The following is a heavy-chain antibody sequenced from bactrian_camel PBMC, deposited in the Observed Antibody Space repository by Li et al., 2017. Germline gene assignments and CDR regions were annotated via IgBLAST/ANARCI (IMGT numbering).Heavy chain of an antibody. Sequence: VQLVESGGGLVQPGGSLRLSCAASGFTFSTYAMSWVRQAPGKGLEWVSTISIGGKNTYYADSVKGRFTISRNNDKNTTYLQMNSLKTEDTAVYYCASDNQLKMGGQGTQVTVS. J-gene: IGHJ4*01. CDR1: GFTFSTYA. CDR2: ISIGGKNT. CDR3: ASDNQLKM. V-gene: IGHV3S40*01.